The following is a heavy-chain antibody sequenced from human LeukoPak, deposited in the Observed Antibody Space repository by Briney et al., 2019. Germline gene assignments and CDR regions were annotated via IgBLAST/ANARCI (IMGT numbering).Heavy chain of an antibody. Sequence: ASVKVSCKASGYTFTSYAMHWVRQAPGQRLEWMGWINAGNGNTKYSQEFQGRVTITRDTSASTAYMELSSLRSEDMAVYYCARDNSVRDEAWWFNPWGQGTLVTVSS. CDR1: GYTFTSYA. D-gene: IGHD5-24*01. V-gene: IGHV1-3*03. J-gene: IGHJ5*02. CDR2: INAGNGNT. CDR3: ARDNSVRDEAWWFNP.